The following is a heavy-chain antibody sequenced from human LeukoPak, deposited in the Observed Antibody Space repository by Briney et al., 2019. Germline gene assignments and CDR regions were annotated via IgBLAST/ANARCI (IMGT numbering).Heavy chain of an antibody. Sequence: PGGSLRLSCAASGFTFSSYAMSWVRQAPGKGLEWVSAISGSGGSTYHADSVKGRFTISRDNSKNTLYLQMNSLRAEDTAVYYCAKDGRGYENFLWPDYWGQGTLVTVSS. CDR3: AKDGRGYENFLWPDY. CDR1: GFTFSSYA. D-gene: IGHD5-12*01. V-gene: IGHV3-23*01. J-gene: IGHJ4*02. CDR2: ISGSGGST.